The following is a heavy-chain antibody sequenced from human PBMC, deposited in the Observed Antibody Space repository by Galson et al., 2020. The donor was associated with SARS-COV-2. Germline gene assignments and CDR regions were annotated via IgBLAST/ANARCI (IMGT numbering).Heavy chain of an antibody. CDR3: ARGDMGNDYFDY. CDR2: IHSTRTST. CDR1: GFTFRSYW. J-gene: IGHJ4*02. V-gene: IGHV3-74*01. Sequence: GGSLRLSCAASGFTFRSYWMHWVRQAPGKGLVWVARIHSTRTSTSYADSAKGRFTISGANANNTLYMQLNSLRAEDKAVYYCARGDMGNDYFDYWGQGILVTVS. D-gene: IGHD7-27*01.